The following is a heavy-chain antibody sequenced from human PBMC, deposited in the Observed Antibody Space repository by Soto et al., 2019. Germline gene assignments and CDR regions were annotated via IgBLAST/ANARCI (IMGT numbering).Heavy chain of an antibody. V-gene: IGHV4-31*03. Sequence: SETLSLTCTVSGVTVSSGAYYWSWIRQHPGKGLEWIGNIYYTGSTYYTPSLKSRVVISLDTSKNQCSLRLSAVTAADTAVYFCARYRFSGSRWSKFDYWGQGTLVTVSS. CDR3: ARYRFSGSRWSKFDY. CDR1: GVTVSSGAYY. D-gene: IGHD6-13*01. J-gene: IGHJ4*02. CDR2: IYYTGST.